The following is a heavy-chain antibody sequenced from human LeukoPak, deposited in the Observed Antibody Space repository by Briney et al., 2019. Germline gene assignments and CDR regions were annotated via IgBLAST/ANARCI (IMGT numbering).Heavy chain of an antibody. CDR2: ISWNSGSI. Sequence: PGGSLRLSCAASGFTFDDYAMHWVRQAPGKGLEWVSGISWNSGSIGYADSVKGRFTISRDNAKNSLYLQMNSLRAEDTALYYCAKDMRELWLPYGMDVWGHGTTVTVSS. CDR1: GFTFDDYA. D-gene: IGHD5-18*01. J-gene: IGHJ6*02. CDR3: AKDMRELWLPYGMDV. V-gene: IGHV3-9*01.